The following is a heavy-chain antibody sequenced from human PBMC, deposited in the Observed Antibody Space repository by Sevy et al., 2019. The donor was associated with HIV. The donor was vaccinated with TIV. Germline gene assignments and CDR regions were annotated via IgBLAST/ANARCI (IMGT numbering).Heavy chain of an antibody. J-gene: IGHJ6*02. CDR3: ARGRKTTQEWLEELDYYYGLDV. Sequence: GGSLRLSCAASGFSLTTSDMHWVRQAPGKGLEWVAYVRNDGSNKYYADSVRDRFTISKDSPKNTLYLQMNSLRDEDTAIYYCARGRKTTQEWLEELDYYYGLDVWGQGTTVTVSS. CDR1: GFSLTTSD. CDR2: VRNDGSNK. D-gene: IGHD2-8*01. V-gene: IGHV3-30*02.